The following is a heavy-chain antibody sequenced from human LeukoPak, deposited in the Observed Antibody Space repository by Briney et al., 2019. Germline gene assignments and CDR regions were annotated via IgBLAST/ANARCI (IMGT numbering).Heavy chain of an antibody. CDR3: ASGGEPYGDYR. J-gene: IGHJ4*02. CDR1: GFTFSSYS. CDR2: ISSSSSTI. D-gene: IGHD4-17*01. V-gene: IGHV3-48*01. Sequence: QAGGSLRLSCAASGFTFSSYSMNWVRQAPGKGLEWVSYISSSSSTIYYADSVKGRFTISRDNAKNSLYLQMNSLRAEDTAVYYCASGGEPYGDYRWGQGTLVTVSS.